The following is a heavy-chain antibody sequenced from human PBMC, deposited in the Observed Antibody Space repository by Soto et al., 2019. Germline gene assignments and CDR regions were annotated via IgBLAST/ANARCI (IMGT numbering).Heavy chain of an antibody. V-gene: IGHV3-21*01. Sequence: EVQLVESGGGLVKPGGSLRLSCAASGFTFSTYSMTWVRQAPGKGLEWVSSISSTSAYIYYADSVKGRFTISRDNPKNSLYLQMNSLRAEDTAVYYCAAGSSIYYYGLDYWGQGTLVTVSS. CDR3: AAGSSIYYYGLDY. CDR2: ISSTSAYI. CDR1: GFTFSTYS. D-gene: IGHD3-22*01. J-gene: IGHJ4*02.